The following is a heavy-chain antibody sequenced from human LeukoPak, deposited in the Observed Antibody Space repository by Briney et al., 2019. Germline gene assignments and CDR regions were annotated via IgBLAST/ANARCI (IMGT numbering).Heavy chain of an antibody. V-gene: IGHV4-61*02. CDR2: IYTSGST. CDR3: ASRQYCSGGSCYGLGDAFDI. CDR1: GVSISSGSYY. J-gene: IGHJ3*02. Sequence: ASETLSLTCTVSGVSISSGSYYWSWIRQPAGKGLEWIGRIYTSGSTNYNPSLKSRVTISVDTSKNQFSLKLSSVTAADTAVYYCASRQYCSGGSCYGLGDAFDIWGLGTTVTVSS. D-gene: IGHD2-15*01.